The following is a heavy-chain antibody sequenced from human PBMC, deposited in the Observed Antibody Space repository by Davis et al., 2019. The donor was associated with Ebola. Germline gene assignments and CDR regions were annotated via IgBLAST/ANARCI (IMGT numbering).Heavy chain of an antibody. Sequence: ASVKVSCKASGYTFSSYGFSWVRQAPGQGLEWMGWISAYNGNTNYAQKLQGRVTMTTDTSTSTAYMELRSLRSDDTAVYYCARRYYHSSGWYFDYWGQGTLVTVSS. J-gene: IGHJ4*02. V-gene: IGHV1-18*04. CDR2: ISAYNGNT. D-gene: IGHD6-19*01. CDR1: GYTFSSYG. CDR3: ARRYYHSSGWYFDY.